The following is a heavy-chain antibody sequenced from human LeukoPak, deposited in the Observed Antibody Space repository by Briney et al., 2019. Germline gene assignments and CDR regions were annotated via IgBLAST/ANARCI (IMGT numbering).Heavy chain of an antibody. CDR2: IYYSGST. D-gene: IGHD3-3*01. V-gene: IGHV4-39*01. CDR3: GRLFYDFWSGHYYYYMDV. J-gene: IGHJ6*03. CDR1: GGPIRSTSYY. Sequence: ASETLSLTCTVSGGPIRSTSYYWGWIRQPPGKGLEWIGSIYYSGSTYYNPSLKSRVTISVDTSKNQFSLKLSSVTAADTAVYYCGRLFYDFWSGHYYYYMDVWGKGTTVTVSS.